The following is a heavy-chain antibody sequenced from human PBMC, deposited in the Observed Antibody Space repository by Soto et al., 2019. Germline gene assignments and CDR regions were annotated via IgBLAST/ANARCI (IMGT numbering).Heavy chain of an antibody. CDR3: AREGAATAYFDY. J-gene: IGHJ4*02. V-gene: IGHV3-33*01. Sequence: QVQLVESGGGVVQPGRFLRLSCAASGFTFTNYGMHWVRQAPGKGLEWVAVISYDGSNDYYADSVKGRFIISRDSSKNTLYLEMDSLGAEDTAMYYCAREGAATAYFDYWGQGTLVTVSS. CDR2: ISYDGSND. D-gene: IGHD2-15*01. CDR1: GFTFTNYG.